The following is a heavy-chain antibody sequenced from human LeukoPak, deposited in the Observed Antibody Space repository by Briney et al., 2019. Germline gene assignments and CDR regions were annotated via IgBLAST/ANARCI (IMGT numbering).Heavy chain of an antibody. CDR1: GGSFSDYY. J-gene: IGHJ4*02. D-gene: IGHD2-2*01. CDR2: INHSGST. CDR3: ARVWRYCSSTSCPGPLDY. Sequence: PSETLSLTCSVHGGSFSDYYWSWIRQPPGKGLEWIGEINHSGSTNYNPSLKSRVTISVDTSKNQFSLKLSSVTAADTAVYYCARVWRYCSSTSCPGPLDYWGQGTLVTVSS. V-gene: IGHV4-34*01.